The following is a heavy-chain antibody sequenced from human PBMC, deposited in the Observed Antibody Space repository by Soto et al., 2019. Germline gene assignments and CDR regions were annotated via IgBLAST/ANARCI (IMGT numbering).Heavy chain of an antibody. CDR2: INHSGST. CDR3: ARGRGSGWYWNWFDP. D-gene: IGHD6-19*01. Sequence: SETLSLTCAVYGGSFSGYYWSWIRQPPGKGLEWIGEINHSGSTNYNPSLKSRVTISVDTSKNQFSLKLSSVTAADTAVYYCARGRGSGWYWNWFDPWGQGTLVTVSS. V-gene: IGHV4-34*01. CDR1: GGSFSGYY. J-gene: IGHJ5*02.